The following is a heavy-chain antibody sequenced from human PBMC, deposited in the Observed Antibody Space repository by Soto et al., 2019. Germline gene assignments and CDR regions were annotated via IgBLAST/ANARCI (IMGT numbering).Heavy chain of an antibody. CDR2: MNPNSGNT. CDR1: GYTFTSYD. Sequence: GASVKVSCKASGYTFTSYDINWVRQATGQGLEWMGWMNPNSGNTGYAQKFQGRVTMTRNTSISTAYMGLSSLRSEDTAVYYCARGPLYYYDGSGLRLDYWGQGTLVTVSS. D-gene: IGHD3-22*01. J-gene: IGHJ4*02. CDR3: ARGPLYYYDGSGLRLDY. V-gene: IGHV1-8*01.